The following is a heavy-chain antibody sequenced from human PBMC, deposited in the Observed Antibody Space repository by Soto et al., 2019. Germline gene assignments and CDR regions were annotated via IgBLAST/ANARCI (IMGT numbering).Heavy chain of an antibody. D-gene: IGHD3-9*01. CDR3: ARPPSHISDWYYFDL. V-gene: IGHV1-3*01. CDR2: INAGTGIA. CDR1: GSTFTRYA. Sequence: ASVKVSCKASGSTFTRYAIHWVRQAPGQGLEWLGWINAGTGIATYSQRFQGRVTITSDTSHKTAYMELSSLMSEDTAVYYCARPPSHISDWYYFDLWGQGTQVTVSS. J-gene: IGHJ4*02.